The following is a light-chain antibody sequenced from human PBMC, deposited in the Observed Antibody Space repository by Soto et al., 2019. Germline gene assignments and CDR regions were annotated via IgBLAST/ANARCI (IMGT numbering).Light chain of an antibody. J-gene: IGKJ1*01. CDR3: QQYGSSGT. Sequence: IGMTKSPGTLSLSPVERATLSCGASQSVSNNYLAWYQQKPGQAPRLLIYGASNRATGIPDRFSGSGSGTDFTLTISRLEPEDFAVYYCQQYGSSGTFGQGTKVDI. V-gene: IGKV3-20*01. CDR1: QSVSNNY. CDR2: GAS.